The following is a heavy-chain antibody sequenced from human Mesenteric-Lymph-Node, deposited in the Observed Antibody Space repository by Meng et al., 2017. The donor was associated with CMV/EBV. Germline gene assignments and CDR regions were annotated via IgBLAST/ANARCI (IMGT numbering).Heavy chain of an antibody. CDR2: IYHSGST. CDR3: ARVSGSGSPITD. CDR1: GGYISSGGDS. V-gene: IGHV4-30-2*01. Sequence: AVSGGYISSGGDSWSWNRQPPGKGLEWIGFIYHSGSTYQNASLKSRVTISVDRSKNQFSLKLTSVTAADTAVYYCARVSGSGSPITDWGQGTLVTVSS. J-gene: IGHJ4*02. D-gene: IGHD3-10*01.